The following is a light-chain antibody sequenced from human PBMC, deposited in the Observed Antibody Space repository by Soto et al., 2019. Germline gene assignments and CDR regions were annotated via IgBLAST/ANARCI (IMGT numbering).Light chain of an antibody. CDR3: AAWDGSLSEV. CDR2: KDN. V-gene: IGLV1-47*01. Sequence: SALTQPPSASGTPGQRVTISCSGSSSNIGSNYVYWYQQLPGTAPKLLIYKDNQRPSGVPDRFSGSKSGTSASLAISGLRSEDEADYYCAAWDGSLSEVFGTGTKVTVL. CDR1: SSNIGSNY. J-gene: IGLJ1*01.